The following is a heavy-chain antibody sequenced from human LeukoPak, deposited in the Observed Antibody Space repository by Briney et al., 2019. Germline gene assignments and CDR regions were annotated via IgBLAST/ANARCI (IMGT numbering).Heavy chain of an antibody. Sequence: SETLSLTCTVSGGSISSYYWSWIRQPAGKGLERIGRICTSGSTNFNPSLKSRVSMSVDTSKNQFSLNLSSVTAADTAVYYCARDADYDRGFDYWGQGTLVTVSS. CDR3: ARDADYDRGFDY. V-gene: IGHV4-4*07. CDR2: ICTSGST. D-gene: IGHD3-22*01. CDR1: GGSISSYY. J-gene: IGHJ4*02.